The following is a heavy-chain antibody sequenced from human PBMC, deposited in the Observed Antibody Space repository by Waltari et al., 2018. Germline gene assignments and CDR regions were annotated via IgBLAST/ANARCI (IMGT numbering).Heavy chain of an antibody. CDR1: GFTFSSYS. D-gene: IGHD3-16*02. V-gene: IGHV3-21*01. CDR2: ISSSSSYI. J-gene: IGHJ4*02. Sequence: EVQLVESGGGLVKPGGSLRLSCAASGFTFSSYSMNWVRQAPGKGLEWGSSISSSSSYIYYADSVKGRFTISRDNAKNSLYLQMNSLRAEDTAVYYCARNDDYVWGSYRPLTDWGQGTLVTVSS. CDR3: ARNDDYVWGSYRPLTD.